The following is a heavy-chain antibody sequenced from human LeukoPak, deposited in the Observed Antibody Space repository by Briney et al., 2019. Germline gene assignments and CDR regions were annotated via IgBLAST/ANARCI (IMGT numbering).Heavy chain of an antibody. Sequence: PSETLSLTCTVSGGSVSSGSYYWSWIRQPPGKGPEWIGYIYYSGSTNYNPSLKSRVTISVDTSKNQFSLKLSSVTAADTAVYYCASSYYDILTGYYLVAGLDPWGQGTLVTVSS. V-gene: IGHV4-61*01. CDR3: ASSYYDILTGYYLVAGLDP. J-gene: IGHJ5*02. CDR2: IYYSGST. D-gene: IGHD3-9*01. CDR1: GGSVSSGSYY.